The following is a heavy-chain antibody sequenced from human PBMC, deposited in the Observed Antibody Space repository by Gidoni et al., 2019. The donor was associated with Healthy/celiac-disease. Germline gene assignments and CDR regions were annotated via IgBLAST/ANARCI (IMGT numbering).Heavy chain of an antibody. CDR2: INHSGST. D-gene: IGHD4-17*01. J-gene: IGHJ4*02. CDR3: ASSDYGKYY. CDR1: GGSFSGYY. Sequence: QVQLPQWGAGLLKPSETLSLTCAVYGGSFSGYYWSWIRQPPGKGLEWIGEINHSGSTNYNPSLKSRVTISVDTSKNQFSLKLSSGTAADTAVYYWASSDYGKYYWGQGTLVTVSS. V-gene: IGHV4-34*01.